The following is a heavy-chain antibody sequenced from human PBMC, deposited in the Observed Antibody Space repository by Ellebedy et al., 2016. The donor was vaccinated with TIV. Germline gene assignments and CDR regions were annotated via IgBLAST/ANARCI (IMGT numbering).Heavy chain of an antibody. Sequence: PGGSLRLSCAASGFTFSSYAMTWVRQAPGKGLEWLSAISGSGSTTYYADSVKGRFTISRDNSKDTLYLQMNSLRADDTAVYYCARDAASGKTDYWGQGALVTVSS. CDR3: ARDAASGKTDY. CDR2: ISGSGSTT. CDR1: GFTFSSYA. J-gene: IGHJ4*02. V-gene: IGHV3-23*01. D-gene: IGHD6-13*01.